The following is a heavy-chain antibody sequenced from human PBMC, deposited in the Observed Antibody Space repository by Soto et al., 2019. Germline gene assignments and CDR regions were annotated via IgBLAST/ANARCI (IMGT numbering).Heavy chain of an antibody. J-gene: IGHJ4*02. CDR1: GYTFTSYY. CDR2: INPSGGIT. D-gene: IGHD3-16*02. CDR3: ARDPRRSSTHDY. V-gene: IGHV1-46*01. Sequence: ASVKFSCKASGYTFTSYYMHWVRQAPGQVLECMVIINPSGGITSYXXKFQGRVXXTRDTSTSTVXMELSXLRSEDTAVYYCARDPRRSSTHDYWRQGTLVTVSS.